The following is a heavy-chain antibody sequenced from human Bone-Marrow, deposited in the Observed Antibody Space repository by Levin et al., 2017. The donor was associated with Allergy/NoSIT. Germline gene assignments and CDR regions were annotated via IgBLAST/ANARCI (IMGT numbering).Heavy chain of an antibody. D-gene: IGHD3-16*01. Sequence: ASVKVSCKVDGYKITEVSMHWVRQAHGKGLEWMGGFDPEEGKTIYPQKSQGRVTMTEDTSTDTAYMELSSLRSDDTAVYFCARGVMVRLGGVIASFGLDVWGQGTTVIVSS. CDR3: ARGVMVRLGGVIASFGLDV. CDR1: GYKITEVS. CDR2: FDPEEGKT. V-gene: IGHV1-24*01. J-gene: IGHJ6*02.